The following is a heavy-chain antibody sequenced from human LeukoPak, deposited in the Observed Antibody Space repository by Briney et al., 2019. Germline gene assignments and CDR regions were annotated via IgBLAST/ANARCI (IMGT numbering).Heavy chain of an antibody. CDR2: INHSGNT. CDR1: GGSFTIYS. CDR3: ARGKPAGYCSGGSCRVRFDP. Sequence: SETLSLTCAVYGGSFTIYSWTWIRQSPGKGLEWIGEINHSGNTNYNPSLKSRVTVSVDTSKNQFSLKLSSVTAADTAVYYCARGKPAGYCSGGSCRVRFDPWGQGTLVTVSS. J-gene: IGHJ5*02. V-gene: IGHV4-34*01. D-gene: IGHD2-15*01.